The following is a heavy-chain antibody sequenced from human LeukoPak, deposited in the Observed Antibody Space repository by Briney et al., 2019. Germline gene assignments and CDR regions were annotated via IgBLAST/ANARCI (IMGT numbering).Heavy chain of an antibody. CDR1: GFTFSSYS. J-gene: IGHJ4*02. D-gene: IGHD3-22*01. CDR2: INHSGST. V-gene: IGHV4-34*01. Sequence: PGGSLRLSCAASGFTFSSYSMNWVRQAPGKGLEWIGEINHSGSTNYNPSLKSRVTISVDTSKNQFSLKLSSVTAADTAVYYCASLLRDSSGYRFDYWGQGTLVTVSS. CDR3: ASLLRDSSGYRFDY.